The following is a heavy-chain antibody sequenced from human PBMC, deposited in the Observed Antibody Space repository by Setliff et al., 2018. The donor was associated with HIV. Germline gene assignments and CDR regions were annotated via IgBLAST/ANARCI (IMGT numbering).Heavy chain of an antibody. D-gene: IGHD3-3*01. CDR1: GYTFTGHY. Sequence: GASVKVSCKASGYTFTGHYMHWVRQAPGQGLEWMGRINGNSGGTKYAEKFQGRVTMTRNTSISTVYMELSSLRSEDTAVYYCARSRPQISIFGLVQDYWCQGTLVTVSS. J-gene: IGHJ4*02. CDR2: INGNSGGT. CDR3: ARSRPQISIFGLVQDY. V-gene: IGHV1-2*06.